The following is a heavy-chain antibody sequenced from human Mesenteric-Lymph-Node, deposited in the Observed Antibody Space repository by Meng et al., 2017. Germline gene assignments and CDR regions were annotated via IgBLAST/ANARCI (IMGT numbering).Heavy chain of an antibody. CDR3: AKRRSGSDY. V-gene: IGHV3-23*01. J-gene: IGHJ4*02. CDR1: GITVSSNY. CDR2: ISGSGGST. D-gene: IGHD1-26*01. Sequence: GESLKISCAASGITVSSNYMSWVRQAPGKGLEWVSAISGSGGSTYYADSVKGRFTISRDNSKNTLYLQMNSLRAEDTAVYYCAKRRSGSDYWGQGTLVTVSS.